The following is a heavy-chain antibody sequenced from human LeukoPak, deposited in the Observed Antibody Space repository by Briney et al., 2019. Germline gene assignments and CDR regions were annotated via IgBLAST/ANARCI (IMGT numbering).Heavy chain of an antibody. CDR1: GGSISSIIYY. CDR2: IYYSGTT. V-gene: IGHV4-39*01. CDR3: ARQFHGSGYVDDL. J-gene: IGHJ5*02. Sequence: SETLSLTCSVSGGSISSIIYYWGWIRRPPGKGLEWIASIYYSGTTHYNPSLSSRVTMSVDTSKNQFSLKLSAVTAADTAVYYCARQFHGSGYVDDLWGQGTLVTVSS. D-gene: IGHD3-22*01.